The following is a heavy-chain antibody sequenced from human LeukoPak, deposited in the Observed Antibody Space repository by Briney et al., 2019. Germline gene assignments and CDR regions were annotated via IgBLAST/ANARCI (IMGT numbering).Heavy chain of an antibody. V-gene: IGHV4-59*05. CDR1: GGSISSYY. D-gene: IGHD6-13*01. CDR3: ARHAGRSSSWNFDY. CDR2: IYYSGST. J-gene: IGHJ4*02. Sequence: SETLSLTCTVSGGSISSYYWSWIRQPPGGGLEWIGSIYYSGSTYYNPSLEGRVTISVDTSKNQFSLKLSSVTAADTAVYYCARHAGRSSSWNFDYWGQGTLVTVSS.